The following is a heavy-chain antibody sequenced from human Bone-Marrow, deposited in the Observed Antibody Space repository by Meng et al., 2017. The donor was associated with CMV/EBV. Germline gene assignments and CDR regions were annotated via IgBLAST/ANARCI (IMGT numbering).Heavy chain of an antibody. CDR1: GGSISSYY. V-gene: IGHV4-59*01. D-gene: IGHD2-2*01. CDR2: IYYGGST. Sequence: SETLSLTCTAPGGSISSYYWSWIRQPPGKGLEWIGYIYYGGSTNYNPSLKSRVTISVDTSKNQFSLKLSSVTAADTAVYYCARETGDCSSTSCTVFDDWGQGTLVTVSS. CDR3: ARETGDCSSTSCTVFDD. J-gene: IGHJ4*02.